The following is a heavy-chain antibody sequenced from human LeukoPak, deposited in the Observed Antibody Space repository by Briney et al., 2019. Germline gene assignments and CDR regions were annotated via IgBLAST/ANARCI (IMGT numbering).Heavy chain of an antibody. CDR2: INHDGRST. Sequence: GGSLRLSCAASGFTFSTYWMHWVRQAPGKGLVWVSRINHDGRSTTYADSVRGRFTISRDNAKNTLYLQMNSLRAEDTAVYYCSSFSHWGQGTLVTVSS. CDR1: GFTFSTYW. CDR3: SSFSH. J-gene: IGHJ4*02. D-gene: IGHD2/OR15-2a*01. V-gene: IGHV3-74*01.